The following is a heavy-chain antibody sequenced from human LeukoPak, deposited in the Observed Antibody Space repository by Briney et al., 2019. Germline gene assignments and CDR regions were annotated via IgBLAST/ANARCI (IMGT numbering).Heavy chain of an antibody. Sequence: ASVKVSCKASGYTFTGYYMHWVRQAPGQGLEWMGWINPNSGGTNYAQKFQGRVTMTRDTSISTAYMELSRLRSDDTAVYYCARSYYDFWRGYFDYWGQGALVTVSS. CDR3: ARSYYDFWRGYFDY. CDR2: INPNSGGT. CDR1: GYTFTGYY. D-gene: IGHD3-3*01. J-gene: IGHJ4*02. V-gene: IGHV1-2*02.